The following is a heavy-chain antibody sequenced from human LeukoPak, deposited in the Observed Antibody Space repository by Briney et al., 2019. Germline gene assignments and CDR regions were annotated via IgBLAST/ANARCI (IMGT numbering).Heavy chain of an antibody. V-gene: IGHV1-69*04. CDR3: ARVGCSGGSCYREYYYYYYMDV. Sequence: ASVKVSCKASGGTFSRYAISWVRQAPGQGLEWMGRIIPMLGIANYAQKFQGRVTITADESTSTAYMELSSLRSEDTAVYYCARVGCSGGSCYREYYYYYYMDVWGKGTTVTVSS. CDR1: GGTFSRYA. CDR2: IIPMLGIA. J-gene: IGHJ6*03. D-gene: IGHD2-15*01.